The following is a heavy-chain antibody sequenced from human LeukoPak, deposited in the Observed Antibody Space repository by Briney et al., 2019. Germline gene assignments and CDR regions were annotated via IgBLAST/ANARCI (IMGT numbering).Heavy chain of an antibody. CDR1: GFTFSSYS. J-gene: IGHJ6*02. V-gene: IGHV3-21*01. Sequence: GGSLRLSCTVSGFTFSSYSINWVRQAPGKGLEWVSYMTGSSRYIFYADSVKGRFTVSRDNAKNSLYLQMNSLRAEDTAVYFCARDSLGGTGNYLYYYNGMDVWGQGTTVTVSS. CDR3: ARDSLGGTGNYLYYYNGMDV. CDR2: MTGSSRYI. D-gene: IGHD3-10*01.